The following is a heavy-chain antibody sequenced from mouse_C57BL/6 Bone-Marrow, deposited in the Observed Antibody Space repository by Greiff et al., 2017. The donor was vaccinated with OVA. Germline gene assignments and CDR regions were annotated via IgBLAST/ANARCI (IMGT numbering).Heavy chain of an antibody. Sequence: QVQLQQSGAELVMPGASVKLSCKASGYTFTSYWMHWVKQRPGQGLEWIGEIDPSDSYTNYNQKFKGKSTLTVDKSSSTAYMQLSSLTSEDSAVYYCASYDYDDGGYYAMDYWGQGTSVTVSS. CDR2: IDPSDSYT. J-gene: IGHJ4*01. D-gene: IGHD2-4*01. V-gene: IGHV1-69*01. CDR1: GYTFTSYW. CDR3: ASYDYDDGGYYAMDY.